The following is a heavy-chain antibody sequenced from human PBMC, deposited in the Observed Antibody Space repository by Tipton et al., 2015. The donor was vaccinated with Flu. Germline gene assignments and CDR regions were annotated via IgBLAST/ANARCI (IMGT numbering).Heavy chain of an antibody. D-gene: IGHD1-1*01. Sequence: TLSLTCSVSGGPITSSSYYWGWVRQAPGKGLEWIGSIYYSGTTYYNPSLKSRVTISIDPSNNQFSLDLTSLTAADTAVYFCARDLWNDRRAYYYYGVDVWGQGTTVTVSS. CDR1: GGPITSSSYY. J-gene: IGHJ6*02. CDR2: IYYSGTT. V-gene: IGHV4-39*07. CDR3: ARDLWNDRRAYYYYGVDV.